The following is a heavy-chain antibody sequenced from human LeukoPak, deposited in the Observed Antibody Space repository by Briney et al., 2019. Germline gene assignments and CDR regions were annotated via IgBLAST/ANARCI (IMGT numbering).Heavy chain of an antibody. J-gene: IGHJ4*02. CDR3: ARGGEDIVVVPADPLFDY. Sequence: GGSLRLSCAVSGFTFSSYNMNWVRQAPGKGLEWVSSISSSSSYIYYADSVKGRFTISRDNAKKSLYLQMNSLRAEDTAVYYCARGGEDIVVVPADPLFDYWGQGTLVTVSS. CDR1: GFTFSSYN. V-gene: IGHV3-21*01. D-gene: IGHD2-2*01. CDR2: ISSSSSYI.